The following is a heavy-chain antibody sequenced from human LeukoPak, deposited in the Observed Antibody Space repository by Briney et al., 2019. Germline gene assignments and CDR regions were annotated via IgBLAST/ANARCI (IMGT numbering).Heavy chain of an antibody. CDR2: ISSGSSTM. V-gene: IGHV3-48*02. J-gene: IGHJ4*02. CDR3: VRERGFRGSYYYDH. CDR1: GSMYSGFD. Sequence: GSLRLSCAASGSMYSGFDMSGVRQAPGKGLEWVSYISSGSSTMYYAESVKGRFTISRDNAKTSLFLQMNGLRDEDTAVYYCVRERGFRGSYYYDHWGQGALVTVSS. D-gene: IGHD1-26*01.